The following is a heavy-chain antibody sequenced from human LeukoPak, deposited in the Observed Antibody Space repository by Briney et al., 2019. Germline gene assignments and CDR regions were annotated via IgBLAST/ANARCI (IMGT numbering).Heavy chain of an antibody. CDR3: ARGQFWSGYSI. D-gene: IGHD3-3*02. CDR2: INHRRST. J-gene: IGHJ4*02. CDR1: GFTFSDYS. V-gene: IGHV4-34*01. Sequence: PGGSLRLSCAASGFTFSDYSMNWIRQPPGKGLEWIGEINHRRSTNYNPSLKSRVTMSVDTSKNQFSLNLSSVTAADTAVYYCARGQFWSGYSIWGQGTLVTVSS.